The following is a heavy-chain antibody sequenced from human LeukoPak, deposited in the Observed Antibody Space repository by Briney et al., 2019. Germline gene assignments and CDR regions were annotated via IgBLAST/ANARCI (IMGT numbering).Heavy chain of an antibody. V-gene: IGHV3-23*01. Sequence: GGSLRLSCAASGFTFSSYAMSWVRQAPGKGLEWVSAISGSGGSTYYADSVKGRFTISRDNPKNTLYLQMNSLRAEDTAVYYCAKSRITMVRGVITNFDYWGQGTLVTVSS. J-gene: IGHJ4*02. D-gene: IGHD3-10*01. CDR2: ISGSGGST. CDR3: AKSRITMVRGVITNFDY. CDR1: GFTFSSYA.